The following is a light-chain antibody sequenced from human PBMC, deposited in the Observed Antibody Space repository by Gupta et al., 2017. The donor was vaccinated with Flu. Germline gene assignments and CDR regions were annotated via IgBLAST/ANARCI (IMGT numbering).Light chain of an antibody. J-gene: IGKJ4*01. CDR2: GAS. V-gene: IGKV3-15*01. Sequence: EIVMTQSPATLSVSTGERVTLSCRASRSVSSNLAWYQQKPGQAPRLLIYGASTRAIGVPASFSGSGSGTEFTLAISSLQSEDFAIYYCQQYNNWPPLTFGGGTKVEIK. CDR3: QQYNNWPPLT. CDR1: RSVSSN.